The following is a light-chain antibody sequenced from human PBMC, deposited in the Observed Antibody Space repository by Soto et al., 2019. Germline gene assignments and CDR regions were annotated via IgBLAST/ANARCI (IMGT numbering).Light chain of an antibody. CDR3: QAYDYSLTAFV. Sequence: QSVLTQPPSVSGAPGQRVTISCTGNNSNLGAGYDVNWYQQLPGAAPKLVIFGNRNRPSGVPERFSGSKSGTSASLAITGLQAEDEADYYCQAYDYSLTAFVFGGGTKLTVL. J-gene: IGLJ3*02. V-gene: IGLV1-40*01. CDR2: GNR. CDR1: NSNLGAGYD.